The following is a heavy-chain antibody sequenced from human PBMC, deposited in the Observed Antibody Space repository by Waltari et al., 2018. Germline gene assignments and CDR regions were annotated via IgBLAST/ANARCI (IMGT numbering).Heavy chain of an antibody. CDR2: INNGGGSSI. J-gene: IGHJ4*02. CDR3: ARGGQLALDY. Sequence: EVQLVESGGGLVQPGASLRLSCAASGFTVSNYYTHWVRQGPGKGLVGISRINNGGGSSITYADSVKGRFTISKDNAKNTVYFEMNSLRAEDTAVYHCARGGQLALDYWGQGTLVTVSS. V-gene: IGHV3-74*01. CDR1: GFTVSNYY. D-gene: IGHD6-6*01.